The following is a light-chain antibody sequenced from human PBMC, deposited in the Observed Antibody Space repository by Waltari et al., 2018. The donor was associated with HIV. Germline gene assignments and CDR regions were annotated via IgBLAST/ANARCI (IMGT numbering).Light chain of an antibody. CDR1: GNDVGAYDS. CDR3: ASFTSGRLNV. V-gene: IGLV2-14*01. CDR2: DVY. J-gene: IGLJ1*01. Sequence: QSALTQLAPVPGSLGQWITTSCTGTGNDVGAYDSVSWYQQSPGKVPKLLIYDVYNRPSRISNRFSGSKSGNTAFLTISGLRAEDEADYYCASFTSGRLNVFGSGTKVTVL.